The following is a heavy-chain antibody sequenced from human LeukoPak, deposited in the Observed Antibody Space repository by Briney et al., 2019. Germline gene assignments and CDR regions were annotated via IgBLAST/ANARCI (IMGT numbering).Heavy chain of an antibody. Sequence: PGRSLRLSCAASAFTFDDYAMHWVRHAPGKGLEWVSGISRNSGAIGYADSVKGRFTISRDNAKNSLFLQMNSLQDEDTALYFCAKGISVTDYYYGMDVWSQGTTVTVSS. CDR3: AKGISVTDYYYGMDV. J-gene: IGHJ6*02. CDR1: AFTFDDYA. V-gene: IGHV3-9*01. CDR2: ISRNSGAI. D-gene: IGHD2-21*02.